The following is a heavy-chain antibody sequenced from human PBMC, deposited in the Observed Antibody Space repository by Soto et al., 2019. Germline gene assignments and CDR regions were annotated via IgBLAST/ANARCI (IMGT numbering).Heavy chain of an antibody. CDR1: GFTFSSYA. CDR2: ISGSGGST. Sequence: GSLRLSCAASGFTFSSYAMSWVRQAPGKGLEWVSAISGSGGSTYYADSVKGRFTISRDNSKNTLYLQMNSLRAEDTAVYYCAKANGYCSSTSCYKGRYYYYGMDVWGQGTTVTVSS. J-gene: IGHJ6*02. V-gene: IGHV3-23*01. D-gene: IGHD2-2*02. CDR3: AKANGYCSSTSCYKGRYYYYGMDV.